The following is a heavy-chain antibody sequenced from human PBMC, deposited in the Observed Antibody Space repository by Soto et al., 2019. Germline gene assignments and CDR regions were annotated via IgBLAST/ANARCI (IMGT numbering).Heavy chain of an antibody. CDR3: VYSYHFVY. CDR2: IGVTGDT. CDR1: EFNFSRFS. Sequence: PGGSMIHSYAAAEFNFSRFSMTLVRLTPGKGLEWVSSIGVTGDTYYADAVKGRFAISRDNSKDTLSLQMSSLRADDTAIYYCVYSYHFVYLGQGTLVTVSS. D-gene: IGHD2-15*01. J-gene: IGHJ4*02. V-gene: IGHV3-23*01.